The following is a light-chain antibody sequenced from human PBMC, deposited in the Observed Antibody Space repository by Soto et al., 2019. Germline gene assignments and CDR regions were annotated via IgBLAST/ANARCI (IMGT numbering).Light chain of an antibody. CDR1: RSNIGAGFD. Sequence: QSVLTQPPSVSGAPGQRVTISCTGSRSNIGAGFDVQWYQQLPGTAPKLLMYGNSNRPSGVPDRFSGSKSGTSASLAITGLQAEDEADYYRQSYDNSLSGYVFGTGTKVTVL. J-gene: IGLJ1*01. V-gene: IGLV1-40*01. CDR3: QSYDNSLSGYV. CDR2: GNS.